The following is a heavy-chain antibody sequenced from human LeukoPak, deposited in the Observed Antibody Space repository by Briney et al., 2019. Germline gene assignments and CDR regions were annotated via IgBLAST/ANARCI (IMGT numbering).Heavy chain of an antibody. D-gene: IGHD3-10*01. CDR2: IYGGDSEI. Sequence: GESLKISCKGSGYSFSSYWIGWVRQMPGKGLEWMGIIYGGDSEIRYSPSFQDQVTISADKSISTAYLQWSSLKASDTAMYYCARAYGYYYYYMDVWGKGTTVTVS. CDR3: ARAYGYYYYYMDV. CDR1: GYSFSSYW. J-gene: IGHJ6*03. V-gene: IGHV5-51*01.